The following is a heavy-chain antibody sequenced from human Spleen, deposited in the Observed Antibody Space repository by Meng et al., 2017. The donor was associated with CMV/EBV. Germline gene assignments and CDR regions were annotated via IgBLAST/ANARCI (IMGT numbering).Heavy chain of an antibody. CDR3: ARDLWAVAGPNWFYP. Sequence: GPLSGEAPGAVTLSDATSPACTSSGGSSCSYYWRWLLQHAGKGLEWIGRIYTCGSTNYNPSLKSRVTMSVDKSKNQFSLKLSSVTAADAAVYYCARDLWAVAGPNWFYPWGQGTLVTVSS. CDR1: GGSSCSYY. CDR2: IYTCGST. V-gene: IGHV4-4*07. J-gene: IGHJ5*02. D-gene: IGHD6-19*01.